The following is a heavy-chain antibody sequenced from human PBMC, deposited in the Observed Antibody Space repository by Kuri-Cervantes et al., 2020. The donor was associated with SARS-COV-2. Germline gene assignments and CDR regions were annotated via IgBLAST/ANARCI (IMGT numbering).Heavy chain of an antibody. D-gene: IGHD6-6*01. CDR3: ARDDTTSIAARFDY. Sequence: ASVKVSCKASGYGFSKYAVSWVRQAPGQGLEWMGWISPYTDNTHYAPELQGRVTMTTDTSTSTAYMELRSLRSEDTAVYYCARDDTTSIAARFDYWGQGTLVTVSS. CDR1: GYGFSKYA. J-gene: IGHJ4*02. V-gene: IGHV1-18*01. CDR2: ISPYTDNT.